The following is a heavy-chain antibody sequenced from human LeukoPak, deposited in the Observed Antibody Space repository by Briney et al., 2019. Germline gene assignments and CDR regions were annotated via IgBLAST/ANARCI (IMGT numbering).Heavy chain of an antibody. Sequence: GGSLRLSCAASGFTFDDYAMHWVRQAPGKGLEWVSGISWNSGTIYYADSVKGRFTISRDDAKKPLYLQMNSLRPEDTALYYCAKRSAAGTVGYFDYWGQGTLVTVSS. J-gene: IGHJ4*02. V-gene: IGHV3-9*01. D-gene: IGHD6-13*01. CDR3: AKRSAAGTVGYFDY. CDR1: GFTFDDYA. CDR2: ISWNSGTI.